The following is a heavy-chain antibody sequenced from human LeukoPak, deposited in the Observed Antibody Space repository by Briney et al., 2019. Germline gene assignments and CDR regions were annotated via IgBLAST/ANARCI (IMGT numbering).Heavy chain of an antibody. Sequence: SSETLSLTCTVSGGSISSYYWSWIRQPPGKGLEWIGFIYYSGSTNYNPSLKSRVTISVDTSKNQFFLNLRSVTAADTAVYYCARVPRIEAGATGDWFDPWGQGTVVTVSS. D-gene: IGHD6-13*01. CDR2: IYYSGST. CDR1: GGSISSYY. J-gene: IGHJ5*02. V-gene: IGHV4-59*01. CDR3: ARVPRIEAGATGDWFDP.